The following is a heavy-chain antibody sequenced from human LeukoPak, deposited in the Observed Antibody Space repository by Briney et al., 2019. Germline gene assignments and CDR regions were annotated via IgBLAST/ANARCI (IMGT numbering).Heavy chain of an antibody. Sequence: SETLSLTCTVSGGSLISSSYYCGCIRQPPGSGLEWIGSISYSGSPYYNPSLKSRVTISVDTSKNQFSLKLSSVTAADTAVYYCARHRYRTAYSAFDYWGQRTLVTVSS. CDR1: GGSLISSSYY. CDR2: ISYSGSP. D-gene: IGHD3/OR15-3a*01. CDR3: ARHRYRTAYSAFDY. J-gene: IGHJ4*02. V-gene: IGHV4-39*01.